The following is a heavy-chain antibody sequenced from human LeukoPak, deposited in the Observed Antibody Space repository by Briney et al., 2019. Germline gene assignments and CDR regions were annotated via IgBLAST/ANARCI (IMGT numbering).Heavy chain of an antibody. Sequence: ASVKVSCKASGYTFTSYGISWVRQAPGQGLEWMGWISAYNGNTNYAQKLQGRVTMTTDTSTSTAYMELSSLRSEDTAVYYCARDPYCGGDCYLNWFDPWGQGTLVTVSS. V-gene: IGHV1-18*01. CDR1: GYTFTSYG. J-gene: IGHJ5*02. CDR3: ARDPYCGGDCYLNWFDP. CDR2: ISAYNGNT. D-gene: IGHD2-21*02.